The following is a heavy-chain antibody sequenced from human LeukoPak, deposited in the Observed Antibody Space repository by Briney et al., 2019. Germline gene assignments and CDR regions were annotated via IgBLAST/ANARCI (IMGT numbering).Heavy chain of an antibody. CDR2: IYSYGSI. CDR3: SRDRRRLRGMNGDGDAFDI. Sequence: PGGALRLSCAACGFRVRSNYISWVRQAPGKGVEGVSIIYSYGSIFHPDPQKGRFTMSRDNSRNTLDLQMNSLRVEDTAVYFCSRDRRRLRGMNGDGDAFDIWGQGTMVTVSS. D-gene: IGHD1-1*01. CDR1: GFRVRSNY. J-gene: IGHJ3*02. V-gene: IGHV3-53*01.